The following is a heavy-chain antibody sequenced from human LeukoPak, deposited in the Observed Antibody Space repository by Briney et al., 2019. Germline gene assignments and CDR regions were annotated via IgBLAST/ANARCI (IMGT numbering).Heavy chain of an antibody. CDR3: ASRTYYYDSSGPGAFDI. J-gene: IGHJ3*02. D-gene: IGHD3-22*01. Sequence: PSETLSLTCAVYGGSFSGYYWSWIRQPPGKGLEWIGSIYYSGSTYYNPSLKSRVTISVDTSKNQFSLKLSSVTAADTAVYYCASRTYYYDSSGPGAFDIWGQGTMVTVSS. CDR2: IYYSGST. CDR1: GGSFSGYY. V-gene: IGHV4-34*01.